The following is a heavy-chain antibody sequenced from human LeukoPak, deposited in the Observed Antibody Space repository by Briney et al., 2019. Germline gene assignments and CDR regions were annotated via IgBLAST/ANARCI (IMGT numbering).Heavy chain of an antibody. Sequence: ASVKVSCKASGGTFSSYAISWVRQAPGQGLEWMGRIIPILGIANYAQKFQGRVTITADKSTSTAYMELSSLRSEDTAVYYCVTGGSSSGLDYWGQGTLVTVSS. V-gene: IGHV1-69*04. CDR3: VTGGSSSGLDY. D-gene: IGHD6-6*01. CDR1: GGTFSSYA. CDR2: IIPILGIA. J-gene: IGHJ4*02.